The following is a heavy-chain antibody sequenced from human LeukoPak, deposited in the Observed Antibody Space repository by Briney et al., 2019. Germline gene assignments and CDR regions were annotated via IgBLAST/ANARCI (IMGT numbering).Heavy chain of an antibody. J-gene: IGHJ4*02. CDR3: AKSPAWVRAFDY. CDR2: ISGSGGST. Sequence: GGSLRLSCAASGFTFCCYAMIWVRQAPGKGLEWVSAISGSGGSTYYADSVKGRFTISRDNSKNTLYLQRNSLRAEDTAVYYCAKSPAWVRAFDYWGQGTLVTVSS. D-gene: IGHD5-18*01. V-gene: IGHV3-23*01. CDR1: GFTFCCYA.